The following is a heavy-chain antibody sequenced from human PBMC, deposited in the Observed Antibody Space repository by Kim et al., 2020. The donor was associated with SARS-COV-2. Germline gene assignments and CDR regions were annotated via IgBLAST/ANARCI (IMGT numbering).Heavy chain of an antibody. D-gene: IGHD1-26*01. CDR2: IYHSGST. V-gene: IGHV4-38-2*02. CDR1: GYFISSGYS. CDR3: ARATPPSIVGGLED. J-gene: IGHJ4*02. Sequence: SETLSLTCTVSGYFISSGYSWGWIRQPPGKGLEWIGSIYHSGSTYYNPSLKSRVTISLDTSKTKVSLKLCSVTAADTAVNYCARATPPSIVGGLEDWGQGTLVTVSS.